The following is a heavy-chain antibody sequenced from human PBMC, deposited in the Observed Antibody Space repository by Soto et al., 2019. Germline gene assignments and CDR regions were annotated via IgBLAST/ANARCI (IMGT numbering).Heavy chain of an antibody. CDR1: GYTLTELS. Sequence: ASVKVSCKVSGYTLTELSMHWVRQAPGKGLEWMGGFDPEDGETIYAQKFQGRVTMTEDTSTDTACMELSSLRSEDTAVYYCATTVVYYYGSGSYRNWFDPWGQGTLVTVSS. J-gene: IGHJ5*02. V-gene: IGHV1-24*01. CDR2: FDPEDGET. CDR3: ATTVVYYYGSGSYRNWFDP. D-gene: IGHD3-10*01.